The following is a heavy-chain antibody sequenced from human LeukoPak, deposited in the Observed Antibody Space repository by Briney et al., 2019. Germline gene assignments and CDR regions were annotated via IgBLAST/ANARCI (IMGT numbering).Heavy chain of an antibody. CDR2: IVVGSCNP. Sequence: GWIVVGSCNPNYAQKFQERVTITRDMSTSTAYMELSSLRSEDTAVYYCAADSSGDDAFDIWGQGTMVTVSS. D-gene: IGHD3-22*01. CDR3: AADSSGDDAFDI. J-gene: IGHJ3*02. V-gene: IGHV1-58*01.